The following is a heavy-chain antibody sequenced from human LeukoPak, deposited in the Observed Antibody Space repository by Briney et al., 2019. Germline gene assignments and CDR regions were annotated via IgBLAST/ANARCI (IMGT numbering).Heavy chain of an antibody. CDR2: ISYDGSNK. CDR3: ARDLRGQSISRAPFDY. Sequence: GGSLRLSCAASGFTFSSYAMHWVRQAPGKGLEWVALISYDGSNKYYADSVKGRFTISRDNSKNTLYLQMNSLRAEDTAVYYCARDLRGQSISRAPFDYWGQGTLVTVSS. J-gene: IGHJ4*02. D-gene: IGHD4-11*01. V-gene: IGHV3-30*04. CDR1: GFTFSSYA.